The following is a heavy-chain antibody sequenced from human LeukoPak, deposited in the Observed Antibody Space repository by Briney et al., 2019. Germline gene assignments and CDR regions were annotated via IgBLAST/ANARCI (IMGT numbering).Heavy chain of an antibody. CDR2: IIPIFGG. J-gene: IGHJ4*02. CDR3: ATSAGSWYAYFDY. V-gene: IGHV1-69*06. CDR1: GYTFTSYG. D-gene: IGHD6-13*01. Sequence: SVKVSCKASGYTFTSYGISWVRQAPGQGLEWMGGIIPIFGGNYAQKFQGRVTITADKSTSTTYMELSSLWSEDTAVYYCATSAGSWYAYFDYWGQGTLVTVSS.